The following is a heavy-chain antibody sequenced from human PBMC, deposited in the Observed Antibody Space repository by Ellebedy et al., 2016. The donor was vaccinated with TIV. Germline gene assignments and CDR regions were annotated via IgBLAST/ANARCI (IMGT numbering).Heavy chain of an antibody. Sequence: GESLKISCAASGFTFRNYGMHWVRQTPDRGLEWVALISYNGNNKFYPDSVKGRFTISRDNSKNTLYLQLNSLRAEDTAVYFCAKDPFDYGGQSDMVYYFDYWGLGTQVTVSS. V-gene: IGHV3-30*18. CDR2: ISYNGNNK. CDR1: GFTFRNYG. CDR3: AKDPFDYGGQSDMVYYFDY. J-gene: IGHJ4*02. D-gene: IGHD4-23*01.